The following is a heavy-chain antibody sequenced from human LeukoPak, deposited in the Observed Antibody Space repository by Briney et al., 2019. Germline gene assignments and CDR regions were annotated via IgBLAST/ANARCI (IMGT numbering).Heavy chain of an antibody. Sequence: GGSLRLSCTVSGFTDSRTSMSWVRQAPGKGLEWVSFIYSDNTHYSDSVKGRFTISRDNSKNTLYLQMNSLRAEDTAVYYCARRAGAYSHPYDYWGQGTLVTVSS. CDR2: IYSDNT. CDR3: ARRAGAYSHPYDY. D-gene: IGHD4/OR15-4a*01. V-gene: IGHV3-53*01. J-gene: IGHJ4*02. CDR1: GFTDSRTS.